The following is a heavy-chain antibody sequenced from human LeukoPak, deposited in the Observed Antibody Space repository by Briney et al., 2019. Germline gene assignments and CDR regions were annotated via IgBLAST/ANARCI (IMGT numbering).Heavy chain of an antibody. J-gene: IGHJ5*02. CDR1: GFTFSSYS. D-gene: IGHD6-19*01. V-gene: IGHV3-48*01. Sequence: GGSLRLSCAASGFTFSSYSMNWVRQAPGKGLEWVSYTSSSSSTIYYADSVKGRFTISRDNAKNSLYLQMNSLRAEDTAVYYCASSRPGSSGWYDWFDPWGQGTLVTVSS. CDR2: TSSSSSTI. CDR3: ASSRPGSSGWYDWFDP.